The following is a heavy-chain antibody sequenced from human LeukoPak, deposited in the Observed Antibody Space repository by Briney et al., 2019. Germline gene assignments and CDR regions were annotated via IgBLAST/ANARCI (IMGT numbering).Heavy chain of an antibody. CDR1: GASISTGGFY. CDR3: ARDHSYYFGSQTSTLDV. V-gene: IGHV4-31*03. D-gene: IGHD3-10*01. Sequence: SQTLSLTCTVSGASISTGGFYWTWIRQPPGEGLEWIGYIYYTGSVDYNASLKSRLTISLDTSKNRFSLKLNSVTAADTAVYYCARDHSYYFGSQTSTLDVWGQGTAVTVSS. CDR2: IYYTGSV. J-gene: IGHJ6*02.